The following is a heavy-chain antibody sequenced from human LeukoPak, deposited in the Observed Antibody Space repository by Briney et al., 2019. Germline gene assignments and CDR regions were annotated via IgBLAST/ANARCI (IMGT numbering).Heavy chain of an antibody. V-gene: IGHV3-23*01. CDR1: GFTFSAYA. CDR2: ISRSGVST. CDR3: AKGVGDWYDF. J-gene: IGHJ5*01. D-gene: IGHD4-17*01. Sequence: GGSLRLSCAGSGFTFSAYAMSWVRQAPGKGLEWVSTISRSGVSTYYADSVRGRFTISRDNSQNTLFLQMNSLRADDTAVYYCAKGVGDWYDFWGRGTLVTVSS.